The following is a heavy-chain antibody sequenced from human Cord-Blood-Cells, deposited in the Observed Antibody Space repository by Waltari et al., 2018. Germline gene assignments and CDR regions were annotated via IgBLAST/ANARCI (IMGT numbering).Heavy chain of an antibody. Sequence: QVQLVESGGGVFQPGRSLRVSCAASGFPFSSYAMHWARQAPGKGLEWVAVISYDGSNKYYADSVKGRFTISRDNSKNTLYLQMNSLRAEDTAVYYCARDPRGNSGSYYFDYWGQGTLVTVSS. CDR3: ARDPRGNSGSYYFDY. J-gene: IGHJ4*02. V-gene: IGHV3-30*04. D-gene: IGHD1-26*01. CDR2: ISYDGSNK. CDR1: GFPFSSYA.